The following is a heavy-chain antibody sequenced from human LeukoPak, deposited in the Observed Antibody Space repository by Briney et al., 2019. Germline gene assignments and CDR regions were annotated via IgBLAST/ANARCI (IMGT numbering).Heavy chain of an antibody. D-gene: IGHD3-22*01. CDR1: GYIFTSYW. Sequence: GESLQISCKGSGYIFTSYWIGWVRQMPRKGLEWMGIIYPGDSDTRYSPSFQGQVTISADKSISTAYLQWSSLKASDTAMYYCARPYYYDSSGYLPYAFDIWGQGTMVTVSS. CDR2: IYPGDSDT. CDR3: ARPYYYDSSGYLPYAFDI. J-gene: IGHJ3*02. V-gene: IGHV5-51*01.